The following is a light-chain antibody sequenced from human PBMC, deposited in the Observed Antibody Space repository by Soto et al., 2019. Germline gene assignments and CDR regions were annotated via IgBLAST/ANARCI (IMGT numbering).Light chain of an antibody. CDR1: QRVSSRY. V-gene: IGKV3-20*01. CDR2: GAS. J-gene: IGKJ1*01. Sequence: IGLTESPGPLSLSPGERATLSRRARQRVSSRYLAWYQQKPGQAPRLLIYGASSRATGIPDRFSGSGSGTDFTLTISRLEPEDFAVYYCQQYGSSPPWTFGQGTKVEIK. CDR3: QQYGSSPPWT.